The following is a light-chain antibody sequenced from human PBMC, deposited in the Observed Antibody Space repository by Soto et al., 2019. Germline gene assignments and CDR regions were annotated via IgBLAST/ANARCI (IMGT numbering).Light chain of an antibody. CDR1: QSISNY. Sequence: DIQMTQSPSSLSASVGDRVTIACRASQSISNYLNWYQQKPGKAPKLLIYAASTLQTGVPSRFSGSGSGTDFILTISSLQPEDFANYYCQQSYSTLWTFGQGTKVEVK. CDR2: AAS. CDR3: QQSYSTLWT. J-gene: IGKJ1*01. V-gene: IGKV1-39*01.